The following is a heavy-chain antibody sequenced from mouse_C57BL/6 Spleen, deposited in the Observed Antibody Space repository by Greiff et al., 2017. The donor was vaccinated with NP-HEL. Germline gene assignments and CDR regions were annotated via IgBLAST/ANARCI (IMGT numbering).Heavy chain of an antibody. D-gene: IGHD1-1*01. CDR1: GYTFPDYE. V-gene: IGHV1-15*01. CDR2: IDPETGGT. Sequence: VQLQQSGAELVRPGASVTLSCKASGYTFPDYEMHWVKQTPVHGLEWIGAIDPETGGTAYNQKFKGKAILTADKSSSTAYMELRSLTSEDSAVYYGTRPGSSYGGCDYGGQGTTLTVSS. J-gene: IGHJ2*01. CDR3: TRPGSSYGGCDY.